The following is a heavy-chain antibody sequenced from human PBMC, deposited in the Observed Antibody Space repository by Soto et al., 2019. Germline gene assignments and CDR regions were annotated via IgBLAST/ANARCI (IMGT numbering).Heavy chain of an antibody. CDR1: GGTFSSYA. D-gene: IGHD3-22*01. CDR2: IIPIFGTA. J-gene: IGHJ3*02. Sequence: SVKVSCKASGGTFSSYAISWVRQAPGQGLEWMGGIIPIFGTANYAQKFQGRVTITADTSTSTVYMELSSLRSEDTAVYYCARGVIVVVPDAFDIWGQGTMVTVSS. V-gene: IGHV1-69*06. CDR3: ARGVIVVVPDAFDI.